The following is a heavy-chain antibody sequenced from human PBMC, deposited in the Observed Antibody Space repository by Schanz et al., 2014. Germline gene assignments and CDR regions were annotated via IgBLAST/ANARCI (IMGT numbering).Heavy chain of an antibody. CDR2: IPWNGAAI. CDR3: AKAADWPVTRFDP. V-gene: IGHV3-48*04. CDR1: RFTVTNAW. D-gene: IGHD3-9*01. J-gene: IGHJ5*02. Sequence: EVQLLESGGGLVQPGGSLTLSCAASRFTVTNAWMSWVRQAPGKGLEWVSNIPWNGAAIGYAGSVRGRFTISRDSAKNSLYLQMSSLRADDTAVYYCAKAADWPVTRFDPWGQGTLVTVSS.